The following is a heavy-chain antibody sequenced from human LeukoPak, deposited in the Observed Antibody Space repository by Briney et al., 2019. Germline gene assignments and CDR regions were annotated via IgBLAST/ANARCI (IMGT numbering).Heavy chain of an antibody. CDR2: IYPGDSDT. D-gene: IGHD1-1*01. Sequence: GESLKISCKGSGYSFTTYWIGWVRQMPGKGLEWMGIIYPGDSDTRYSPSFQGQVTISADKSISTAYLQWSSLKASDTAMYYCARDRHWNQGNFDYWGQGTLVTVSS. CDR1: GYSFTTYW. J-gene: IGHJ4*02. CDR3: ARDRHWNQGNFDY. V-gene: IGHV5-51*01.